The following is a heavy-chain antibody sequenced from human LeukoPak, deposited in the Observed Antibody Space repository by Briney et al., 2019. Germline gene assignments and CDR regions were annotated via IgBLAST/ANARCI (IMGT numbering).Heavy chain of an antibody. CDR1: DGSISSGSYY. CDR3: ARLGQLRVLKDY. CDR2: IYTSGST. V-gene: IGHV4-61*02. J-gene: IGHJ4*02. Sequence: SETLSLTCTVSDGSISSGSYYWSWIRQPAGKGLEWIGRIYTSGSTNYNPSLKSRVTISVDTSKNQFSLKLSSVTAADTAVYYCARLGQLRVLKDYWGQGTLVTVSS. D-gene: IGHD1-26*01.